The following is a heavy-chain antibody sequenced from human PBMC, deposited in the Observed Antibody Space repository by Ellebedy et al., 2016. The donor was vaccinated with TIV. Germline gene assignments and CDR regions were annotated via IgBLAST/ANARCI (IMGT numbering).Heavy chain of an antibody. V-gene: IGHV3-7*01. CDR1: GFSFRSYW. CDR2: IYHGGSQK. J-gene: IGHJ5*02. CDR3: ARRGSYGDYAVQINSWFDT. Sequence: GESLKISCAASGFSFRSYWMSWVRQAPGKGLEWVANIYHGGSQKYYVDSVKGRFTISRDNAKNSLYLQMDSLRAEDTAVYYCARRGSYGDYAVQINSWFDTWGRGTLVAVSS. D-gene: IGHD4-17*01.